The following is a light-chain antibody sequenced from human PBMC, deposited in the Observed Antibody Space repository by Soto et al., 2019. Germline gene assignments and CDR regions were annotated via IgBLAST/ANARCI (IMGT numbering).Light chain of an antibody. CDR1: QSVSSY. Sequence: EIVMTQSPATLSVSPGERVTLFCKASQSVSSYLAWYQQKVGQAPRLLIYDASTRATGIPARFSGSGSGTEFTLTISSLQSEDFAVYYCQQYNNWPPPITFGQGTRLEIK. CDR3: QQYNNWPPPIT. CDR2: DAS. V-gene: IGKV3-15*01. J-gene: IGKJ5*01.